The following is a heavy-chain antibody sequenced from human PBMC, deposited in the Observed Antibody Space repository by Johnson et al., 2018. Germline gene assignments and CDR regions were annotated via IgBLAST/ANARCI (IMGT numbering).Heavy chain of an antibody. Sequence: QVQLRESGPGLVKPSETLSLTCTVSGGSIGSYYWSWIRQPPGKGLEWIGYIYYSGSTNYKPSPKSRVTIPVDTSKNQFSLKLTSVTAADTAVYYCARVGRDGYVDAFDIWGQGTMVTVSS. CDR1: GGSIGSYY. CDR2: IYYSGST. D-gene: IGHD5-24*01. V-gene: IGHV4-59*01. CDR3: ARVGRDGYVDAFDI. J-gene: IGHJ3*02.